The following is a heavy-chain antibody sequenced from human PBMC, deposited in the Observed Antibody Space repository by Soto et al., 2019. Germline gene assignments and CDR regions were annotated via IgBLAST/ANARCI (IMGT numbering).Heavy chain of an antibody. CDR3: VKDPSPTTGPTDYNWFDN. CDR1: GFTFSRYT. V-gene: IGHV3-23*01. J-gene: IGHJ5*02. CDR2: ISGTGGRT. Sequence: PGGSLRLSCVGSGFTFSRYTMNWVRQAPGKGLEWASAISGTGGRTYYADSVKGRFTISRDNSKNTMYLQMNSLRVEDTAIYYCVKDPSPTTGPTDYNWFDNWGLGTLFTVSS. D-gene: IGHD4-4*01.